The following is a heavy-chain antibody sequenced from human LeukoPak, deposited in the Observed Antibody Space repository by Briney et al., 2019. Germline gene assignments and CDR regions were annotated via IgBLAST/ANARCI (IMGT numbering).Heavy chain of an antibody. D-gene: IGHD3-10*01. Sequence: GGSLRLSCAASGFTFSSYSMNWVRQAPGKGLEWVSFISSSSTYIYYADSVKGRLTISRDDAKNPLYLQMSSLRADDTAVYYCARDRVASGRFGEVASWGQGTLVTVSS. J-gene: IGHJ5*01. V-gene: IGHV3-21*01. CDR2: ISSSSTYI. CDR1: GFTFSSYS. CDR3: ARDRVASGRFGEVAS.